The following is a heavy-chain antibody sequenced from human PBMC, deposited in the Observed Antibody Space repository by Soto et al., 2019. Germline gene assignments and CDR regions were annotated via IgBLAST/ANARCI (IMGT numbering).Heavy chain of an antibody. J-gene: IGHJ4*02. D-gene: IGHD1-1*01. CDR1: GFTLSSYW. V-gene: IGHV3-7*01. Sequence: EVQLVESGGGLVQPGGSLRLSCEASGFTLSSYWMSCIRQAPGKWLAWVANTRQDGGQSYLVDSVQGRFTISRDNAKNAVYLQMNSLRAEDAAVYYCVRGGRTGGHVDSWGQGTLVSVSS. CDR3: VRGGRTGGHVDS. CDR2: TRQDGGQS.